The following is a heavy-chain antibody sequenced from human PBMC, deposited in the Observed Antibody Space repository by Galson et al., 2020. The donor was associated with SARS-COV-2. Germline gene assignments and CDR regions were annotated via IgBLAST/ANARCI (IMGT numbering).Heavy chain of an antibody. CDR2: IYHDGTT. CDR1: GGSIISSNW. CDR3: ARASGGAAAGTPFDY. Sequence: SETLSLTCAVSGGSIISSNWWSWVRQPPGKGLEWIADIYHDGTTNYYPSLKSRVTISVDKSKNHFSLKLSSVTAADTAVYYCARASGGAAAGTPFDYWGQGTLVTVSS. J-gene: IGHJ4*02. V-gene: IGHV4-4*02. D-gene: IGHD6-13*01.